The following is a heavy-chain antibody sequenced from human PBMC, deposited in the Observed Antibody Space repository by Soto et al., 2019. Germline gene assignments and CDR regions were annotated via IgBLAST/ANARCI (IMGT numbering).Heavy chain of an antibody. V-gene: IGHV3-74*01. Sequence: GGSLRLSWAASGLTFNRYWMHWVRHAPGKGLVWVSHINTDGSNTNYADSVKGRFTISRDNAKSTLFLQMNSLRDEDTAVYYCAREFCSGGNCYTYYFDPWGQGIPVTVSS. J-gene: IGHJ5*02. CDR2: INTDGSNT. CDR1: GLTFNRYW. CDR3: AREFCSGGNCYTYYFDP. D-gene: IGHD2-15*01.